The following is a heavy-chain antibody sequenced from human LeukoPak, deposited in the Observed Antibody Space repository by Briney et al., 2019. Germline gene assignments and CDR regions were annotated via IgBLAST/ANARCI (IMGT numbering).Heavy chain of an antibody. Sequence: ASVKVSCKVSGYTLTELSMHWVRQAPGKGLEWMGGFDPEDGETIYAQKFQGRVTMTEDTSTDTAYMELSSLRSEDTAVCYCATDVSYYYDSSGYPFDYWGQGTLVTVSS. V-gene: IGHV1-24*01. J-gene: IGHJ4*02. CDR3: ATDVSYYYDSSGYPFDY. CDR1: GYTLTELS. CDR2: FDPEDGET. D-gene: IGHD3-22*01.